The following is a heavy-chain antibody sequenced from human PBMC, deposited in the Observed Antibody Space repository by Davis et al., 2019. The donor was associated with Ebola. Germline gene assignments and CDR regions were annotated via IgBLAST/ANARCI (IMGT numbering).Heavy chain of an antibody. CDR3: ARGDYAGSSFDY. J-gene: IGHJ4*02. V-gene: IGHV3-48*02. CDR2: ITISSDTI. D-gene: IGHD4-17*01. Sequence: GESLKISCAASGFTFSSYTMSWVRQAPGKGLEWLSYITISSDTIYYADSVKGRFTISRDNAKNSLYLQMNSLTDEDTAVYYCARGDYAGSSFDYWGQGTLVTVSS. CDR1: GFTFSSYT.